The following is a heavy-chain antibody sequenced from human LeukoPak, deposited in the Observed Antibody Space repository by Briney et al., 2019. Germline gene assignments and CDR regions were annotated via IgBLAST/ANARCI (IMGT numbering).Heavy chain of an antibody. V-gene: IGHV3-74*01. CDR1: GFTFTNYW. CDR2: INNDGSDT. Sequence: PGGSLRISCEASGFTFTNYWIHWVRQAPGKGLEWVSRINNDGSDTIFADSVRGRFTTSRDNSKNTLYLQMNSLRAEDTAVYYCARGDYSHNMDVWGKGTTVTVSS. CDR3: ARGDYSHNMDV. D-gene: IGHD3-16*01. J-gene: IGHJ6*03.